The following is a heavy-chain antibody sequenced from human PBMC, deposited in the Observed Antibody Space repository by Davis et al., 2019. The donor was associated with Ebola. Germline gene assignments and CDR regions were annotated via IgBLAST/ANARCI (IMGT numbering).Heavy chain of an antibody. D-gene: IGHD6-13*01. CDR3: ARVQRYGTTWHNDY. V-gene: IGHV4-34*01. CDR2: INLGGVI. Sequence: MPSETLSLTCAVSGGSLSGYHWSWIRQPPGKGLEWIGEINLGGVIIYNPSLKSPFTMSVDKSKNQFSLRVSSVTAADTAVYYCARVQRYGTTWHNDYWGHGTQATVSS. CDR1: GGSLSGYH. J-gene: IGHJ4*01.